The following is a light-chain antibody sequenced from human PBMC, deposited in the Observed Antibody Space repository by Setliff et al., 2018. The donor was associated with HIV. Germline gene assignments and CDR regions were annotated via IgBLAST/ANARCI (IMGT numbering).Light chain of an antibody. Sequence: QSALSQPHSVSGSLGHTVNISCTGTSSDVGGYDYVSWYQQHPGNAPKLMICDVTTRPSGVPERFSGSKSGNTATLTISGLQTDDESDYYCCSYAGSPYVFGTGTKVTVL. V-gene: IGLV2-11*01. CDR3: CSYAGSPYV. CDR1: SSDVGGYDY. J-gene: IGLJ1*01. CDR2: DVT.